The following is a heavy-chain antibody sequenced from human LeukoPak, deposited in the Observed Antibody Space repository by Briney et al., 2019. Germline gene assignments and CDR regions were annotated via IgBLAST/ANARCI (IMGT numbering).Heavy chain of an antibody. CDR3: ARSRFDYPFDY. CDR2: IYYSGST. CDR1: GGSISSSSYY. D-gene: IGHD3-9*01. V-gene: IGHV4-39*01. J-gene: IGHJ4*02. Sequence: SETLSLTCTVSGGSISSSSYYWGWIRQPPGKGLEWIGSIYYSGSTYYNPSLKSRVTISVDTSKNQFSLKLSSVTAADTAVYYCARSRFDYPFDYWGQGTLVTVSS.